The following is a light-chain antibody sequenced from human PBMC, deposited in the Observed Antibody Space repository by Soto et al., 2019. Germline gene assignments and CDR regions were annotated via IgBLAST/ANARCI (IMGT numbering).Light chain of an antibody. CDR3: QQYNTWTSIT. CDR1: QSVGRNF. J-gene: IGKJ5*01. V-gene: IGKV3-20*01. CDR2: RAS. Sequence: EIVLTQSPGTLSLSPGERATLSCRAIQSVGRNFLAWYQQKPGQAPRLLIYRASNRATGIPDRVSGSGSGTDFTLTIYRLEPEDIAVYYCQQYNTWTSITFGQGTRLEI.